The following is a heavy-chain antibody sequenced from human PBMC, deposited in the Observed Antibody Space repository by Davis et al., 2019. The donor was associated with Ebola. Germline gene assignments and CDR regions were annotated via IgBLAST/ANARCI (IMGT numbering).Heavy chain of an antibody. V-gene: IGHV5-51*01. CDR2: IYPGDSDT. D-gene: IGHD2-15*01. CDR3: ARVVVVAATRYYYGMDV. CDR1: GYSFTSYW. J-gene: IGHJ6*02. Sequence: GESLKISCKGSGYSFTSYWIGWVRQMPGKGLEWIGIIYPGDSDTRYSPSFQGQVTISADKSISTAYLQWSSLKASDTAMYYCARVVVVAATRYYYGMDVWGQGTTVTVSS.